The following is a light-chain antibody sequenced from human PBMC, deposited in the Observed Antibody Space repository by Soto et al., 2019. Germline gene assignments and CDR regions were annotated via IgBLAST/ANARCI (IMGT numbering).Light chain of an antibody. CDR2: STN. V-gene: IGLV8-61*01. CDR1: SGSVSTSYY. J-gene: IGLJ3*02. Sequence: QTVVTQEPSFSVSPGGTVTLTCGLSSGSVSTSYYPSWYQQTPGQAPRTLIYSTNTRSSGVPARFSGSILGNKAALTITGAQADEESDYYCGLYMGSGIWVFGGGTKLTVL. CDR3: GLYMGSGIWV.